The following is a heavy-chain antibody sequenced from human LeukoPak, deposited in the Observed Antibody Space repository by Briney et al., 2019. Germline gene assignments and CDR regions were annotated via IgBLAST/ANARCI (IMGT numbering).Heavy chain of an antibody. Sequence: GGSPRLSCEASGFTVTSNYMSWVRQAPGKGLEWVSVIYSGGSTYYADSVKGRFTISRDISKNTVYLQMNSLRAEDTAVYYCAREGSHYYDSSGYYINPFDYWGQGTLVTVSS. V-gene: IGHV3-53*01. CDR2: IYSGGST. CDR3: AREGSHYYDSSGYYINPFDY. D-gene: IGHD3-22*01. J-gene: IGHJ4*02. CDR1: GFTVTSNY.